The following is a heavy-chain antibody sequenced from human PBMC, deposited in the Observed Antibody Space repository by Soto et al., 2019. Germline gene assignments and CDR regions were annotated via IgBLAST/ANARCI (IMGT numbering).Heavy chain of an antibody. V-gene: IGHV1-69*19. CDR2: ISPMFGAA. D-gene: IGHD3-10*01. CDR1: GGTFNTYA. J-gene: IGHJ4*02. Sequence: QVQLVQSGAEMKKPGSSVKVSCQSSGGTFNTYAMNWVRQAPGQGPEWMGDISPMFGAANYAPKFQGRVTITADESTGTSYMHLSSLTSEDTALYFCARELQVHTPGFVYWGQGTLVTVSS. CDR3: ARELQVHTPGFVY.